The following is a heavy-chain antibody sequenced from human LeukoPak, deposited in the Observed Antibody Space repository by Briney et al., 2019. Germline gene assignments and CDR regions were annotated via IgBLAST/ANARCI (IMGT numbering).Heavy chain of an antibody. CDR2: IIPLYGTA. CDR1: GYTFTSYG. J-gene: IGHJ3*02. D-gene: IGHD3-3*01. CDR3: AREYTIPFDAFDM. Sequence: SVKVSCKASGYTFTSYGISWVRQAPGQGLEWMGGIIPLYGTANYAQKFRGRVTITTDESTTTTYMELTSLRSEDTAVYYCAREYTIPFDAFDMWGQGTIVTVSS. V-gene: IGHV1-69*05.